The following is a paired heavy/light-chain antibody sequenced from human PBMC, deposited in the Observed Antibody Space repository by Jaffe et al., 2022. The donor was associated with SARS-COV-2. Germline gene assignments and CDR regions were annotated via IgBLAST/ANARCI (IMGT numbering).Light chain of an antibody. CDR3: CSYAGSYTYV. J-gene: IGLJ1*01. V-gene: IGLV2-11*01. Sequence: QSALTQPRSVSGSPGQSVTISCTGTSSDVGGYNYVSWYQQHPGKAPKLMIYDVNKWPSGVPDRFSGSKSGNTASLTISGLQAEDEADYYCCSYAGSYTYVFGTGTEVTVL. CDR1: SSDVGGYNY. CDR2: DVN.
Heavy chain of an antibody. CDR2: IYWDDDK. CDR1: GFSLSTRGVG. V-gene: IGHV2-5*02. J-gene: IGHJ5*02. CDR3: AHRGGDWFDP. D-gene: IGHD1-26*01. Sequence: QITLKESGPTLVKPTQTLTLTCTFSGFSLSTRGVGVGWIRQPPGKALEWLAFIYWDDDKRYSPSLKNRVAITSDTSKNQVVLTMTNMAPLDTGTYYCAHRGGDWFDPWGQGTLVTVSS.